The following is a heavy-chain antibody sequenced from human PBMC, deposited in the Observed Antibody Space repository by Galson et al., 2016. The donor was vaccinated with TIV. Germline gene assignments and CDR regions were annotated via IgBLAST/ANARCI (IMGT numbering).Heavy chain of an antibody. Sequence: SVKVSCKASGYTFTSYNMHWVRQAPGQGLEWMGIINPIGGRTTYAQKFQGRVTITREMSTTTVHMELSSLRPEDTAVYYCARDAYRFGNYFDFWGQGTLVTVSS. J-gene: IGHJ4*02. V-gene: IGHV1-46*01. CDR1: GYTFTSYN. CDR2: INPIGGRT. D-gene: IGHD2-21*01. CDR3: ARDAYRFGNYFDF.